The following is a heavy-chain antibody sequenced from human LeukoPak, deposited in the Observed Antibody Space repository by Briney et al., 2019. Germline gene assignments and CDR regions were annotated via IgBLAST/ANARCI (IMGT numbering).Heavy chain of an antibody. J-gene: IGHJ3*02. CDR3: ARVPNLHGIVVSADAFDI. CDR1: GGSFSGYY. Sequence: SETLSLTCAVYGGSFSGYYWSWIRQPPGKGREWIGEINHSGSTNYNPSLKSRVTISVDTSKNQFSLKLSSVTAADTAVYYCARVPNLHGIVVSADAFDIWGQGTMVTVSS. V-gene: IGHV4-34*01. D-gene: IGHD3-22*01. CDR2: INHSGST.